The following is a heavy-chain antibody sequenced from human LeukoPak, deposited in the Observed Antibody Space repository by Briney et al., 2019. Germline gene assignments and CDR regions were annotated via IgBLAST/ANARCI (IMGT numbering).Heavy chain of an antibody. D-gene: IGHD2-2*02. CDR2: IIPIFGTA. Sequence: ASVKVSCKASGGAFSSYAISWVRQAPGQGLEWMGGIIPIFGTANYAQKFQGRVTITADESTSTAYMELSSLRSEDTAVYYCDTPDCSSTSCYKYYYSMDVWGTGTTVTVSS. CDR3: DTPDCSSTSCYKYYYSMDV. V-gene: IGHV1-69*01. CDR1: GGAFSSYA. J-gene: IGHJ6*03.